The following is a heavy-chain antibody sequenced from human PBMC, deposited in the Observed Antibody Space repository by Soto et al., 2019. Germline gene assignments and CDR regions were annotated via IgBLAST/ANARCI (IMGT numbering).Heavy chain of an antibody. V-gene: IGHV3-15*01. CDR2: IKSKTDGGTT. Sequence: GSLRLSCAASGFTFSNAWMTWVRQAPGKGLKWVGRIKSKTDGGTTDYAAPVKGRFTISRDDSKNTLYLQMNSLKTEDRAVYYCTTGRYSCYWLRDYWGQGALVTVSS. J-gene: IGHJ4*02. CDR3: TTGRYSCYWLRDY. CDR1: GFTFSNAW. D-gene: IGHD2-15*01.